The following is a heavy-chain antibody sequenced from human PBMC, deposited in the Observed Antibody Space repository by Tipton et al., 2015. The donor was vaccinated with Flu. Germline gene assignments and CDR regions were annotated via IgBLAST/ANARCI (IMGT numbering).Heavy chain of an antibody. CDR3: ASGWAHAMVRGVMTYFDY. Sequence: QMQLVQSGAEVKKPGASVKVSCKASGYTFTSYGISWVRQAPGQGLEWMGWISAYNGNTNYAQKLQGRVTMTTDTSTSTAYMELRGLRSDDTAVYFCASGWAHAMVRGVMTYFDYWGQGTLVTVSS. D-gene: IGHD3-10*01. J-gene: IGHJ4*02. V-gene: IGHV1-18*01. CDR1: GYTFTSYG. CDR2: ISAYNGNT.